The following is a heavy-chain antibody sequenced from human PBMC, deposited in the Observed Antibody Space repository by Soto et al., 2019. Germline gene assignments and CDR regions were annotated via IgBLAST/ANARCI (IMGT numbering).Heavy chain of an antibody. CDR2: INHSGST. V-gene: IGHV4-34*01. CDR3: ARGLGCSGGSCYSSNWFDP. CDR1: GGSFSGYY. D-gene: IGHD2-15*01. Sequence: SGTLSLTCAVYGGSFSGYYWSWIRQPPGKGLEWIREINHSGSTNYNPSLKSRVTISVDTSKNQFSLKLSSVTAADTAVYYCARGLGCSGGSCYSSNWFDPWGQGTLVTVSS. J-gene: IGHJ5*02.